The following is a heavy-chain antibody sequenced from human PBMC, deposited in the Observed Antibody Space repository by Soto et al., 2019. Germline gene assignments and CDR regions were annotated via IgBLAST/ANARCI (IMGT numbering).Heavy chain of an antibody. D-gene: IGHD2-2*01. V-gene: IGHV3-21*01. CDR3: ESPPTGPTSFDI. Sequence: GGSLRLSCAASGFTFSSYSMNWVRQAPGKGLEWVSSISSSSSYIYYADSVKGRFTISRDNAKNSLYLQMNSLRAEDTAVYYCESPPTGPTSFDIWGQGTMVTVSS. J-gene: IGHJ3*02. CDR2: ISSSSSYI. CDR1: GFTFSSYS.